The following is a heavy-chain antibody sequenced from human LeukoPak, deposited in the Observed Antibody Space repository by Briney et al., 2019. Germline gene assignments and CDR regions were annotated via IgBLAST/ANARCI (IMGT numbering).Heavy chain of an antibody. D-gene: IGHD2-15*01. CDR1: GFTFSNFG. CDR2: IQYHGNSK. CDR3: VRDGRQNCSTPICYPLSN. Sequence: PGGSLRLSCVASGFTFSNFGFHWVRQAPGKGLEWVTFIQYHGNSKLYVDSVKGRFTVSRDNSKNTVYLQLDSLRSGDTGFYYCVRDGRQNCSTPICYPLSNWGQGTLVTVSS. V-gene: IGHV3-30*02. J-gene: IGHJ4*02.